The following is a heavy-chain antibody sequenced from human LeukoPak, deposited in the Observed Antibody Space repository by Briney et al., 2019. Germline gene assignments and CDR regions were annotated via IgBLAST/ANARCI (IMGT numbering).Heavy chain of an antibody. CDR2: ISAYNGNT. CDR1: GYTFTSYG. CDR3: ARIKTYYDCWSGYIFDI. D-gene: IGHD3-3*01. Sequence: ASVKVSCKASGYTFTSYGISWVRQAPGQGLEWMGWISAYNGNTNYAQKLQGRVTMTTDTSTSTAYMELRSLRSDDTAVYYCARIKTYYDCWSGYIFDIWGQGTMVTVSS. J-gene: IGHJ3*02. V-gene: IGHV1-18*01.